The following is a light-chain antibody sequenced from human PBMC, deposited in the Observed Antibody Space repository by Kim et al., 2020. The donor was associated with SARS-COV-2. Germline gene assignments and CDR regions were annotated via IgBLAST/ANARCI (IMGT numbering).Light chain of an antibody. V-gene: IGKV3-15*01. CDR1: QSVNSN. J-gene: IGKJ4*01. CDR3: QQYDNWPPVT. Sequence: SPGERAPLSCRASQSVNSNLAWYQQKPGQAPTLLIYGASTRATGIPARFSGSGSGTEFTLTISSLQSEDFAVYYCQQYDNWPPVTFGGGTKVDIK. CDR2: GAS.